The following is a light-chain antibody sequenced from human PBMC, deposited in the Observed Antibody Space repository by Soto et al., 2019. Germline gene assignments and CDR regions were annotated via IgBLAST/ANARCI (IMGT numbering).Light chain of an antibody. Sequence: DTQLTQSPSFLYASVGDRVTITCRASQGISRYLAWYQQKPGKAPKLLIYTASTLQSGVPSRFSGCGSGTEFTLTISSLQSEDSATYFCQQLNSYPLTFGGGTKVEIK. CDR3: QQLNSYPLT. CDR2: TAS. J-gene: IGKJ4*01. CDR1: QGISRY. V-gene: IGKV1-9*01.